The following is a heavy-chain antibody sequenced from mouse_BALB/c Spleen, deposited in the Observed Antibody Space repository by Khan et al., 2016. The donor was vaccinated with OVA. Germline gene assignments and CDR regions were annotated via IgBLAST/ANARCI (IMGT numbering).Heavy chain of an antibody. J-gene: IGHJ2*01. CDR1: GYTFINYW. CDR2: INPSTGYT. Sequence: VELVESGAELAKPGASVKMSCKASGYTFINYWILWVKQRPGQGLEWIGYINPSTGYTEYNQNFKDKVTLTVDKSSSTAYMQLSSLTSEDSAVYYCTRRGLRWDMDYWGQGTTLTVSS. D-gene: IGHD1-1*01. V-gene: IGHV1-7*01. CDR3: TRRGLRWDMDY.